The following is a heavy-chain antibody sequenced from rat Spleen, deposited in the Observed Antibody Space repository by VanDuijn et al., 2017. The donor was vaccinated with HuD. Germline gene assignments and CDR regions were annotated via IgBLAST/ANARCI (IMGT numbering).Heavy chain of an antibody. CDR3: ARETIAFY. CDR2: INHSGST. V-gene: IGHV3-1*01. J-gene: IGHJ2*01. Sequence: EVHLQESGPGLVKPSQSLSLTCSVTGYSITSNYWGWIRKFPGNKMEWMGYINHSGSTTYNPSLQSRISITRDTSKNQFFLHLNSLTTEDTATYYCARETIAFYWGQGVLVTVSS. D-gene: IGHD1-2*01. CDR1: GYSITSNY.